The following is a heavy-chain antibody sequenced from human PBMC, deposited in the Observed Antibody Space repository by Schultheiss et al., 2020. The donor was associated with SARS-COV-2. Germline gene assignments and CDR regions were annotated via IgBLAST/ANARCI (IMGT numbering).Heavy chain of an antibody. V-gene: IGHV3-21*04. CDR1: GFTFSSYS. CDR3: AKDTYARDAFDI. D-gene: IGHD3-16*01. Sequence: GGSLRLSCAASGFTFSSYSMNWVRQAPGKGLEWVSSISSSSSYIYYADSVKGRFTISRDNAKNSLYLQMNSLRPEDTALYYCAKDTYARDAFDIWGQGTMVTVSS. CDR2: ISSSSSYI. J-gene: IGHJ3*02.